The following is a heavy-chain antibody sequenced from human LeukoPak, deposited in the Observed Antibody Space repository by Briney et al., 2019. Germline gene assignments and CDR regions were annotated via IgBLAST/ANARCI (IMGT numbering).Heavy chain of an antibody. Sequence: PSETLSLTCTVSGGSISSYYWSWIRQPPGKGLEWIGYIYSSGSTNYNPSLKSRVTISVDTSKNQFSLKLSSVTAADTAVYYCARSRENTAMVRGGIEYYFDYWGQGTLVTVSS. CDR2: IYSSGST. V-gene: IGHV4-59*01. J-gene: IGHJ4*02. D-gene: IGHD5-18*01. CDR1: GGSISSYY. CDR3: ARSRENTAMVRGGIEYYFDY.